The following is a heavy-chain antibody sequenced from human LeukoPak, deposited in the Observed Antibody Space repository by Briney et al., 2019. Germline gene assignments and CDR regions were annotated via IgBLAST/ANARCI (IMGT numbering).Heavy chain of an antibody. CDR2: SRNKAKGYTT. Sequence: GGSLRLSCAASGFTFSDQYMDWVRQAPGKGLEWVGRSRNKAKGYTTEYAASVKGRFIISRDNSKNSVYLQMNSLKTEDTAVYYCARVRLAGGNPFDYWGQGTLVTVSS. D-gene: IGHD1-26*01. CDR1: GFTFSDQY. V-gene: IGHV3-72*01. CDR3: ARVRLAGGNPFDY. J-gene: IGHJ4*02.